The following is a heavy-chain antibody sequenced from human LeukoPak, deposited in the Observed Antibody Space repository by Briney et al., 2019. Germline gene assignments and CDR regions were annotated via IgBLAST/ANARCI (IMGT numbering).Heavy chain of an antibody. Sequence: ASVKVSCKASGYTFTSYAMHWVRQAPGQGLEWMGWINAGNGNTKYSQKFQGRVTITRDTSASTAYMELSSLRSEDTAVYYCASVLQGGSSTGRGNGYWGQGTLVTVSS. CDR2: INAGNGNT. V-gene: IGHV1-3*01. J-gene: IGHJ4*02. CDR3: ASVLQGGSSTGRGNGY. D-gene: IGHD3-9*01. CDR1: GYTFTSYA.